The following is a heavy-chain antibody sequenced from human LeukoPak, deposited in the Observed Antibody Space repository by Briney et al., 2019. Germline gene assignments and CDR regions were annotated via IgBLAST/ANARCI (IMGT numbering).Heavy chain of an antibody. CDR1: GFTFNNHP. CDR3: AKGSQWLVLSFFDS. V-gene: IGHV3-23*01. J-gene: IGHJ4*02. CDR2: ISGSGGSI. Sequence: GRSLRLSCAASGFTFNNHPINWVRQAPGKGLEWVSVISGSGGSIHYADSVKGRFTISRDNSKNTLYLQMNSLRVEDTAIYYCAKGSQWLVLSFFDSWGLGTLVTVSS. D-gene: IGHD6-19*01.